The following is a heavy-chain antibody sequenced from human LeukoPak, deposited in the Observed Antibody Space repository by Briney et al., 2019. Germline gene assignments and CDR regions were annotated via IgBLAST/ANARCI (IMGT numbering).Heavy chain of an antibody. V-gene: IGHV3-23*01. J-gene: IGHJ4*02. D-gene: IGHD5-18*01. CDR3: AKGIEVWLTYFDH. CDR2: ISGSGGST. Sequence: PGGSLRLSCAASGFTFSSYAMSWVRPAPGKGLEWVSAISGSGGSTYYADSVKGRFTISRDNSKNTLSLQMNSLRAEDTAVYYCAKGIEVWLTYFDHWGQGTLVTASS. CDR1: GFTFSSYA.